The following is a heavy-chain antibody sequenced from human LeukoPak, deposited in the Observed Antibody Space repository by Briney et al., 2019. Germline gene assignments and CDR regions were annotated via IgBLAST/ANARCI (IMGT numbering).Heavy chain of an antibody. CDR3: ARDLRGSTIFPYYYYYYMDV. CDR2: VSSSGST. D-gene: IGHD5-24*01. Sequence: PSQTLSLTCTVSGGSISSGNYHWSWIRQAAGKGLEWIGRVSSSGSTDYNASLKSRVTISVDTSKNQFSLKLSSVTAADTAVYYCARDLRGSTIFPYYYYYYMDVWGKGTTVTVSS. CDR1: GGSISSGNYH. J-gene: IGHJ6*03. V-gene: IGHV4-61*02.